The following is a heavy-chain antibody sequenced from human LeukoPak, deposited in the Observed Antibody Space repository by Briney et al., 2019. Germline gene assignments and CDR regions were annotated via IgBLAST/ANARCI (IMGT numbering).Heavy chain of an antibody. CDR3: ATEAYCAGDCSSGYFDY. Sequence: VXQAPGQXVEWMGRSIPILGIAHYAQKFQGSVTITAHKSTRTPYMELSSLRSEDTAVYYCATEAYCAGDCSSGYFDYWGQGTLVTVS. V-gene: IGHV1-69*02. J-gene: IGHJ4*02. CDR2: SIPILGIA. D-gene: IGHD2-21*02.